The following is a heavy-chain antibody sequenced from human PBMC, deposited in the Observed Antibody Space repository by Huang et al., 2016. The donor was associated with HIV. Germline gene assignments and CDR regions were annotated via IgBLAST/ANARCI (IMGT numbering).Heavy chain of an antibody. Sequence: QVQLQQWGAGLLKPSETLSLTCAVYGGSFSGYYWGWIRQSPGKGLEGIGEINHSGSTNYHPSLKSRLTISVDTSKNQFSLKLSSVTAADTAVYYCARERMMSWLDDHDAFDIWGQGTMVTVSS. V-gene: IGHV4-34*01. CDR1: GGSFSGYY. J-gene: IGHJ3*02. CDR3: ARERMMSWLDDHDAFDI. D-gene: IGHD1-1*01. CDR2: INHSGST.